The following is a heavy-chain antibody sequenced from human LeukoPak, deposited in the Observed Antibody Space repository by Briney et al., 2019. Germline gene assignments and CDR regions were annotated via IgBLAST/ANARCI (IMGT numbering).Heavy chain of an antibody. Sequence: PGTLSLTCALSRGSITSSNWWSWVRQAPGKRREGSEVIYHSGRTSYTQSLKSRLTISVDKFKNQFSLELRSVTAADTAIYYCTRPAVADAFDIWGPGTMVTVSS. D-gene: IGHD6-19*01. V-gene: IGHV4-4*03. CDR2: IYHSGRT. CDR1: RGSITSSNW. J-gene: IGHJ3*02. CDR3: TRPAVADAFDI.